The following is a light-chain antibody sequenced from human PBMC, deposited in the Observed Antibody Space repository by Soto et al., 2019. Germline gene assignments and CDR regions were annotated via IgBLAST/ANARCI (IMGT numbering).Light chain of an antibody. CDR3: CSYAGSSTYV. J-gene: IGLJ1*01. V-gene: IGLV2-23*02. CDR1: SSDGGSYNL. Sequence: QSMLTQPACVSGSPCQSVTISCTGTSSDGGSYNLVSWYQQHPCKAPKLMIYEVSKRHSGVSNRFSGSKSGNTASLTISGLQAEDEADYYCCSYAGSSTYVFGTGTKVTVL. CDR2: EVS.